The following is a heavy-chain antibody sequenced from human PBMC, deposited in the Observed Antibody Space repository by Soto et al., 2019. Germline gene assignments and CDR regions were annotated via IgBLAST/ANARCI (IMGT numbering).Heavy chain of an antibody. CDR3: ARVIPGAEAWFHP. CDR2: ISPYTDDP. J-gene: IGHJ5*02. V-gene: IGHV1-18*01. D-gene: IGHD2-2*01. CDR1: GNTFTKFG. Sequence: QGQLLQSGVEVKKPGASVKVSCSASGNTFTKFGVTWVRQAPGQGLEWVGWISPYTDDPSYAQKLQGRVTMTIDTATSTAYLDLRSLTFDDTAVYYCARVIPGAEAWFHPWGQGTLVTVSS.